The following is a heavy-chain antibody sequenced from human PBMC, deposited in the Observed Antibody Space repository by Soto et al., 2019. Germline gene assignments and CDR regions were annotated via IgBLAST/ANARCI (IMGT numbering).Heavy chain of an antibody. V-gene: IGHV1-69*01. CDR1: GGTFSSYA. Sequence: QVQLVQSGAEVKKPGSSVKVSCKASGGTFSSYAISWVRQAPGQGLEWMGGIIPIFGTANYAQKFQGRVTITADESTSTAYMELSRLRSEHTAVYYCAAPTRDGYTRKAFDYWGQGTLVTVSS. CDR3: AAPTRDGYTRKAFDY. J-gene: IGHJ4*02. CDR2: IIPIFGTA. D-gene: IGHD5-12*01.